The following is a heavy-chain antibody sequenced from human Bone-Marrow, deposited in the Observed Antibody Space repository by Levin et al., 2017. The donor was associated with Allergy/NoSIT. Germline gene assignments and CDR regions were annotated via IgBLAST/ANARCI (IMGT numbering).Heavy chain of an antibody. CDR1: GYRINDYG. CDR3: ARYIGSSSSDDH. D-gene: IGHD6-6*01. Sequence: GESLKISCWASGYRINDYGITWVRQAPGQGLEWMGWISGYNGDTHYLEKLQGRLTLTRDTTTNRAYMELRNLRSDDTAVYYCARYIGSSSSDDHWGQGTLVSVSS. V-gene: IGHV1-18*01. CDR2: ISGYNGDT. J-gene: IGHJ1*01.